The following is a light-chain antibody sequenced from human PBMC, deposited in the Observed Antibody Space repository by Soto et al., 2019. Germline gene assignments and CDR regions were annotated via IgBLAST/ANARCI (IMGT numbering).Light chain of an antibody. CDR2: ANN. J-gene: IGLJ2*01. CDR3: QSFDNSLREKV. CDR1: SSNLGAGYD. V-gene: IGLV1-40*01. Sequence: QSVLTQPPSVSGAPGQRVTISCTGGSSNLGAGYDVHWYKKLPDTAPKLLIYANNNRPSGVPDRLSGSKSATSASLAITGLQAEDEADYYCQSFDNSLREKVFGGGTKLTVL.